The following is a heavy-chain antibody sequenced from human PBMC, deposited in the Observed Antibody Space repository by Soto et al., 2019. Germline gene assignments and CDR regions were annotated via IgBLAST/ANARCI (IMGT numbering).Heavy chain of an antibody. CDR2: ISTTSNTI. Sequence: QVQLVESGGGLVKPGGSLRLSCAASGFTFSDYSMSWFRQAPGKGLEWISYISTTSNTIYYADSVKGRFTISRDNAENSLCLQMNSLRAEDTAIYYCARRSYFDYWGQGTLVTVSS. CDR3: ARRSYFDY. CDR1: GFTFSDYS. J-gene: IGHJ4*02. D-gene: IGHD3-10*01. V-gene: IGHV3-11*01.